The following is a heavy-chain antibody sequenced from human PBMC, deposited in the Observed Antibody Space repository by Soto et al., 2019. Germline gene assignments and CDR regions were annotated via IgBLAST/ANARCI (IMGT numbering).Heavy chain of an antibody. CDR2: INHSGST. CDR1: GGSFSGYY. J-gene: IGHJ4*02. CDR3: ARGPYTVTSDYHFDY. Sequence: QVQLQQWGAGLLKPSETLSLTCAVYGGSFSGYYWSWIRQPPGKGLEWIGEINHSGSTNYNPSLKSRVTISVDTSKNQFSLKLSSVTAADTAVYYCARGPYTVTSDYHFDYWGQGTLVTVSS. V-gene: IGHV4-34*01. D-gene: IGHD4-17*01.